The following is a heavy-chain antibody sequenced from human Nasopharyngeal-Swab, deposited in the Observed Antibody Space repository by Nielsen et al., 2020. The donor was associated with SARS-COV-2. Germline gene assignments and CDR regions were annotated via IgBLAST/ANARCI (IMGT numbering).Heavy chain of an antibody. V-gene: IGHV3-7*03. D-gene: IGHD3-9*01. J-gene: IGHJ3*02. CDR2: IKQDGSEK. CDR3: ASEPVRYFDPMGAFDI. Sequence: GESLRLSCAASGFTFSSYWMSWVRQAPGKGLEWVANIKQDGSEKYYVDSVKGRFTISRDNAKNSLYLQMNSLRVEDTAVYYCASEPVRYFDPMGAFDIWGQGTMVTVSS. CDR1: GFTFSSYW.